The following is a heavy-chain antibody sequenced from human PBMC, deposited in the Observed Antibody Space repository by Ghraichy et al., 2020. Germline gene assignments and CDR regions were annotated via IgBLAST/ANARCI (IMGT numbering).Heavy chain of an antibody. CDR2: IYYSGST. Sequence: SETLSLTCTVSGGSISSYYWSWIRQPPGKGLEWIGYIYYSGSTNYNPSLKSRVTISVDTSKNQFSLKLSSVTAADTAVYYCARDLAGYGMDVWGQGTTVTVSS. J-gene: IGHJ6*02. CDR1: GGSISSYY. CDR3: ARDLAGYGMDV. D-gene: IGHD3-3*02. V-gene: IGHV4-59*01.